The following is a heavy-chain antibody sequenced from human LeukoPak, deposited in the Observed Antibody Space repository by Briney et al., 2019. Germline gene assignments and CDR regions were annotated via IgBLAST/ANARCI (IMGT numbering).Heavy chain of an antibody. CDR2: IYYSGST. CDR1: GVSISSGGYY. CDR3: AREQRAHYGTKPL. J-gene: IGHJ4*02. D-gene: IGHD4-17*01. V-gene: IGHV4-31*03. Sequence: SQTLSLTCTVSGVSISSGGYYWSWIRQHPGRGQEWIGYIYYSGSTYYNPSLKSRVTISVDTSKNQFSLKLSSVTAADTAVYYCAREQRAHYGTKPLWGQGTLVTVSS.